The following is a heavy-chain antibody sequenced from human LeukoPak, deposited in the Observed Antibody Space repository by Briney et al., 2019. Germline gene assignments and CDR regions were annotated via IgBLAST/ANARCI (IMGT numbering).Heavy chain of an antibody. CDR2: IYPGDSET. J-gene: IGHJ4*02. Sequence: GESLKISCKGSGYSFTSYWIGWVRQMPGKGLEWMGIIYPGDSETRYSPSFQGQVAISADKSISTAYLQWSSLKASDTAMYYCARRRYDSSGSTNYFDYWGQGTLVTVSS. CDR1: GYSFTSYW. D-gene: IGHD3-22*01. V-gene: IGHV5-51*01. CDR3: ARRRYDSSGSTNYFDY.